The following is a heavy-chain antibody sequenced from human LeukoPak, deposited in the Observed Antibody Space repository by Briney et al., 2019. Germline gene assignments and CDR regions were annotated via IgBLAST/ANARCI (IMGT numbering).Heavy chain of an antibody. J-gene: IGHJ4*02. V-gene: IGHV7-4-1*02. Sequence: ASVKVSCKASGYTFTSYAMNWVRQAPGQGLEWMGWINTNTGNPTYAQGFTGRFVFSLDTSVSTAYLQISSLKAEDTAVYYCARDGPYYYDSSGYSSFDYWGQGTLVTVSS. CDR3: ARDGPYYYDSSGYSSFDY. D-gene: IGHD3-22*01. CDR1: GYTFTSYA. CDR2: INTNTGNP.